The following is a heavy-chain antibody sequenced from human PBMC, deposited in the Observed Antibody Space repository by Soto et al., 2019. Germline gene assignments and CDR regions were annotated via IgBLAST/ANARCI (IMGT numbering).Heavy chain of an antibody. V-gene: IGHV5-10-1*01. Sequence: GESLKISCKGSGYSFTSYWISWVRQMPGKGLEWMGRIDPSDSYTNYSPSFQGHVTISADKSISTAYLQWSSLKASDTAMYYCARHGDSSSSEFHYYYGMDVWGQGTTVTVSS. D-gene: IGHD6-6*01. CDR2: IDPSDSYT. CDR1: GYSFTSYW. CDR3: ARHGDSSSSEFHYYYGMDV. J-gene: IGHJ6*02.